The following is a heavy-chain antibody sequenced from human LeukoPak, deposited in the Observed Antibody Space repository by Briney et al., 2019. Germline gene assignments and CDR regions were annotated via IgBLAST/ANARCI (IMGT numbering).Heavy chain of an antibody. CDR3: ASLTATHARSDAFDI. Sequence: ASVKVSCKASGYTFTSYDINWVRQATGQGLEWMGWMNPNSGNTGYAQKIQGRVTITRNTTISTAYMELSSLRSEDTAVYYCASLTATHARSDAFDIWGQGTMVTVSS. D-gene: IGHD5-18*01. J-gene: IGHJ3*02. CDR1: GYTFTSYD. V-gene: IGHV1-8*03. CDR2: MNPNSGNT.